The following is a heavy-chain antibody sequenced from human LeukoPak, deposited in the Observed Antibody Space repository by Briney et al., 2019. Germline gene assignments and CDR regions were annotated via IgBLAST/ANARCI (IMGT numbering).Heavy chain of an antibody. CDR2: ISGSGGST. CDR3: AKDLRRGPVDY. CDR1: GLSFSNYA. Sequence: GGSLRLSCAASGLSFSNYAMSWVRQAPGKGLEWVSAISGSGGSTYYADSVKGRFTISRDNSKNTLYLQMNSLRAEDTAVYYCAKDLRRGPVDYWGQGTLVTVSS. J-gene: IGHJ4*02. V-gene: IGHV3-23*01. D-gene: IGHD2-15*01.